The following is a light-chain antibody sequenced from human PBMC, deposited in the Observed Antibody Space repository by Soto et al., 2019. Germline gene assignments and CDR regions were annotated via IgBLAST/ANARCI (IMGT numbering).Light chain of an antibody. V-gene: IGKV1-5*01. CDR3: QQYYSYPIT. CDR1: QSISSW. Sequence: DIQMTQSPSTLSASVGDRVTISCRASQSISSWLAWYQQQPGKAPQLLMSDASSLERGVPSRFSGSGSGTEFTLTISSLQPDDFATYYCQQYYSYPITFGQVTRLEIK. CDR2: DAS. J-gene: IGKJ5*01.